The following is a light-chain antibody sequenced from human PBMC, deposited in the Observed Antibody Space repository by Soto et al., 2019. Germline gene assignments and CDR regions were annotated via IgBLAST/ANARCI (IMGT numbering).Light chain of an antibody. CDR1: QSISNY. J-gene: IGKJ1*01. V-gene: IGKV1-39*01. CDR2: AAS. CDR3: QTYSTSWT. Sequence: DIPMTQSPSSLSASVGDRVTITCRASQSISNYLNWYQQKPGKAPKLLIYAASSLQSGVPSRFSGSGSGTDFTLTISSLQPEDFATYYCQTYSTSWTFGQGTKVEIK.